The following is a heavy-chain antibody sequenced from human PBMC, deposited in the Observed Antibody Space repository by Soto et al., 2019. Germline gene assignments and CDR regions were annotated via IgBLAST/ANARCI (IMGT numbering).Heavy chain of an antibody. D-gene: IGHD3-3*01. J-gene: IGHJ4*02. V-gene: IGHV3-21*01. Sequence: EVQLVESGGGLVKPGGSLRLSCAASGFTFSSYSMNWVRQAPGKGLEWVSSISSSSSYIYYADSVKGRFTISRDNAKNSLYLQMNSLRAEDTAVYYCARALHPRGFDSYYFDYWGQGTLVTVSS. CDR1: GFTFSSYS. CDR2: ISSSSSYI. CDR3: ARALHPRGFDSYYFDY.